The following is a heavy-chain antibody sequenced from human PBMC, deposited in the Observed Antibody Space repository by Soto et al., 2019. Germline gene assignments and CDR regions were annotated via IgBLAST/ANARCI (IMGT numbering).Heavy chain of an antibody. J-gene: IGHJ1*01. V-gene: IGHV3-23*01. CDR2: ISGSGGST. Sequence: GSLRLSCEASGFTISSYAMSWVRQSPRKGLEWVSAISGSGGSTYYADSVKGRFTISRDNSKNTLYLQMNSLRAEDTAVYYCAKAARGIAVAAPYFQHWGQGTLVTVSS. CDR3: AKAARGIAVAAPYFQH. D-gene: IGHD6-19*01. CDR1: GFTISSYA.